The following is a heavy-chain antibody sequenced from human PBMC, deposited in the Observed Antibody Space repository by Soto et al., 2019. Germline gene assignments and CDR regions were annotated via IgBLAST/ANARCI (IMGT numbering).Heavy chain of an antibody. J-gene: IGHJ4*02. Sequence: SETLSLTCAVYGGSFSGYYGSWIRQPPGKGLEWIGEINHSGSTNYNPSLKSRVTISVDTSKNQFSLKLSSVTAADTAVYYCASAQLERRSDYWGQGTLVTVSS. CDR1: GGSFSGYY. D-gene: IGHD1-1*01. V-gene: IGHV4-34*01. CDR3: ASAQLERRSDY. CDR2: INHSGST.